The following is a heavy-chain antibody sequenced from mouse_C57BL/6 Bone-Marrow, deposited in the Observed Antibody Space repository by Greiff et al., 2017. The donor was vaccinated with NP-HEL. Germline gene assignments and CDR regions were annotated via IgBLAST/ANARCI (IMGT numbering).Heavy chain of an antibody. Sequence: VQLQQSGAELVRPGASVKLSCTASGFNIKDDYMHWVKQRPEQGLEWIGWIDPENGDTEYASKFQGKATITADTSSNTAYLQLSSLTSEDTAVYYCMTTVEDFDYWGQGTTLTVSS. V-gene: IGHV14-4*01. CDR2: IDPENGDT. CDR3: MTTVEDFDY. D-gene: IGHD1-1*01. CDR1: GFNIKDDY. J-gene: IGHJ2*01.